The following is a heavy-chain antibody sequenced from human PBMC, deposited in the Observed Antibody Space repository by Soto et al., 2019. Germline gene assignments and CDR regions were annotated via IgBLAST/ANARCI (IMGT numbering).Heavy chain of an antibody. Sequence: GGSLRLSCAASVFTFSDYYMSWIRQAPGKGLEWVSYISSSGSTIYYADSVKGRFTISRDNAKNSLYLQMNSLRAEDTAVYYCAGESYGQRRYYFDYWGQGTLVTVSS. CDR3: AGESYGQRRYYFDY. CDR2: ISSSGSTI. D-gene: IGHD5-18*01. CDR1: VFTFSDYY. J-gene: IGHJ4*02. V-gene: IGHV3-11*01.